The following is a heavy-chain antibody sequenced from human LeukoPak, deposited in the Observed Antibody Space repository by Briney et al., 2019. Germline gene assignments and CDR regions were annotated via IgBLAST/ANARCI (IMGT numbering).Heavy chain of an antibody. J-gene: IGHJ4*02. D-gene: IGHD5-18*01. V-gene: IGHV1-2*02. Sequence: VASVKVSCKASGYTFTDYYMHWVRQAPGQGLEWMGWINPNSGGTNYAQKFQGRVTMTRDTSISTAYMELSRLRSDDTAVYYCARVVNTASRNWGQGTLVTVSS. CDR1: GYTFTDYY. CDR2: INPNSGGT. CDR3: ARVVNTASRN.